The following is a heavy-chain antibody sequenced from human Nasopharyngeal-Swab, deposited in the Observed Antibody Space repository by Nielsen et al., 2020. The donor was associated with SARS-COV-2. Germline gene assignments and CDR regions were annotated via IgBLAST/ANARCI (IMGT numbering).Heavy chain of an antibody. CDR1: GFTFSSYE. V-gene: IGHV3-48*03. J-gene: IGHJ4*02. Sequence: GESLKISCAASGFTFSSYEMNWVRQAPGKGLEWVSYISSSSSTIYYADSVKGRFTIPRDNAKNSLYLQMNSLRAEDTAVYYCARAFPGSSGWYPFDYWGQGTLVTVSS. CDR2: ISSSSSTI. D-gene: IGHD6-19*01. CDR3: ARAFPGSSGWYPFDY.